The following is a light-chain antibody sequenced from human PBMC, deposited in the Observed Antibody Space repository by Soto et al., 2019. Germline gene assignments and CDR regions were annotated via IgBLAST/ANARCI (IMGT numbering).Light chain of an antibody. J-gene: IGLJ1*01. CDR1: SGDVGGYNH. V-gene: IGLV2-14*01. CDR2: EVS. Sequence: QSALTQFAAVSGSPGQSITISCTGTSGDVGGYNHVSWYQQHPGKVPKRMIYEVSNRPSGVSDRFSGSKSGNTASLTISGLQADDEAEYYCSSYTPTTTFVFGTGTKVTVL. CDR3: SSYTPTTTFV.